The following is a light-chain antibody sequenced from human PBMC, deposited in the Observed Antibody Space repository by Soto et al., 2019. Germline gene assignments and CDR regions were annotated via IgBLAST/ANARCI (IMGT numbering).Light chain of an antibody. CDR1: QSISNW. CDR3: QQYDSFPRT. J-gene: IGKJ1*01. Sequence: DIQMTQSPSTLSASVGDRVTITCRASQSISNWLASYQQKPGKAPKLLIYKASSLESGVPSRFSGSGSGTEFTLSISSLQPDDIATYYCQQYDSFPRTFGQGTKVEIK. CDR2: KAS. V-gene: IGKV1-5*03.